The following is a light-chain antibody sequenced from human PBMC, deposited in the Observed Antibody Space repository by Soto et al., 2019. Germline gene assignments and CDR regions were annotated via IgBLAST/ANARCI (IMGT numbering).Light chain of an antibody. CDR3: TSYAGSNNVV. J-gene: IGLJ3*02. V-gene: IGLV2-8*01. Sequence: QSALTQPPSASGSPGQSVTISCTGTSSDVGGYNYVSWYQQHPGKAPKLMISEVNKRPSGVPDRFSGSKSGNTASLTVSGLQAEDEADYYCTSYAGSNNVVFAGGTKLTVL. CDR2: EVN. CDR1: SSDVGGYNY.